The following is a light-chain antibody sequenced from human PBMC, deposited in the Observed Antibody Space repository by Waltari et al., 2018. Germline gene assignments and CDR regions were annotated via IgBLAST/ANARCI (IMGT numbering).Light chain of an antibody. Sequence: VLPQSPAPLAVSPGERATLSCRASNSVSSNVAWYQQKPGQAPRLLIYDSSTRATGIPVRFSGSGSGTEFTLTIFSLQSEDFAIYYCQQYNPWPPWTFGQGTKVEVK. CDR3: QQYNPWPPWT. V-gene: IGKV3-15*01. J-gene: IGKJ1*01. CDR2: DSS. CDR1: NSVSSN.